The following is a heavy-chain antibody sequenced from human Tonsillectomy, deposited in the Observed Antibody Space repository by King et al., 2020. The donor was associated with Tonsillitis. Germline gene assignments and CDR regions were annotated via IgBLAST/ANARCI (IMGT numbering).Heavy chain of an antibody. Sequence: VQLVESGGGLVKPGGSLRLSCAASGFSFSDYYMNWIRQAPGKGLEWISYISSSGSSIDYADSVKGRFTISRDNAKNSLYLQMSSLRAEDTAVYYCARDRALRYDYVWGSFRYGGYYFDYWGQGTLVTVSS. J-gene: IGHJ4*02. CDR2: ISSSGSSI. CDR3: ARDRALRYDYVWGSFRYGGYYFDY. V-gene: IGHV3-11*01. D-gene: IGHD3-16*02. CDR1: GFSFSDYY.